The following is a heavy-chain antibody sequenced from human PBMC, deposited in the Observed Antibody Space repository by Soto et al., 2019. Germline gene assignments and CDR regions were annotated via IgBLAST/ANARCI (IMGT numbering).Heavy chain of an antibody. D-gene: IGHD5-18*01. V-gene: IGHV6-1*01. CDR2: TYDSTKCYH. J-gene: IGHJ5*02. Sequence: SQTLSLTYAISEAIVSSNSAAWNWITQSTSKGLEWLGSTYDSTKCYHDYAVSVKSRININPDTSKNQFSLQLNSVTPEDTAVYYCGRERYSYGLGSWLDPWGQGTLVTVSS. CDR1: EAIVSSNSAA. CDR3: GRERYSYGLGSWLDP.